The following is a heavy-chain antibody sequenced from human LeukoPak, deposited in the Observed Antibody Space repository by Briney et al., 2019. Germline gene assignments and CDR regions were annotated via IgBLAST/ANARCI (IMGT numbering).Heavy chain of an antibody. CDR3: AKLEVVPDPWADALDI. J-gene: IGHJ3*02. CDR2: ISGHGGTT. V-gene: IGHV3-43*02. D-gene: IGHD3-22*01. Sequence: GGSLRLSCVASGFTLGAYAMHWVRQAPGKGLEWVSFISGHGGTTYYVDSVKGRFAISRDNTNNSLYLEMNSLTTEDTALYYCAKLEVVPDPWADALDIWGQGTMVTVSS. CDR1: GFTLGAYA.